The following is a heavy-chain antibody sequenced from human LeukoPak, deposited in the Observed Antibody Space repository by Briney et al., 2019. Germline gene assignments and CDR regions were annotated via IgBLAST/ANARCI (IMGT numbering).Heavy chain of an antibody. CDR3: TIGVALLTY. CDR1: GFTFSNSW. V-gene: IGHV3-7*01. D-gene: IGHD2-15*01. Sequence: PGGTLRLSCAASGFTFSNSWMSWVRQAPGKRLECVANIKQDGSEKYYVDSVKGRFTISRDNAKTSLHLQMTSLRVEDTAVYYCTIGVALLTYWGQGTLATVSS. CDR2: IKQDGSEK. J-gene: IGHJ4*02.